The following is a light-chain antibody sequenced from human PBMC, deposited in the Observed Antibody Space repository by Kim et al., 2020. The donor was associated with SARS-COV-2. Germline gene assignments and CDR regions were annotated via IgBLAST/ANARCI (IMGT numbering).Light chain of an antibody. Sequence: DIQIPQSPSTLSASVGDRVTITCRASQSISSWLAWYQQKPGKAPKLLIYKASNLETGVPSRFSGSGYGTEFTLTISSLQPDDFATYYCQEYDTYQTFGQGTKVDIK. V-gene: IGKV1-5*03. CDR3: QEYDTYQT. J-gene: IGKJ1*01. CDR1: QSISSW. CDR2: KAS.